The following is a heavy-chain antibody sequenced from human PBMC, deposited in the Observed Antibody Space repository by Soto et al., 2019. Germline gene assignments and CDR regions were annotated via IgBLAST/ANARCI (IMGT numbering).Heavy chain of an antibody. J-gene: IGHJ6*02. CDR3: ARQTSSSWYRDYYYGMDV. D-gene: IGHD6-13*01. V-gene: IGHV4-39*01. CDR2: IYYSGST. Sequence: PSETLSLTCTVSGGSISSSSYYWGWIRQPPGKGLEWIGSIYYSGSTYYNPSLKSRVTISVDTSKNQFSLRLSSVTAADTAVYYCARQTSSSWYRDYYYGMDVWGQGTTVTVSS. CDR1: GGSISSSSYY.